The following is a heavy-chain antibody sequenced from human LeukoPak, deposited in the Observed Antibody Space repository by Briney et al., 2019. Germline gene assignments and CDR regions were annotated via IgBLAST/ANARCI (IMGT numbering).Heavy chain of an antibody. Sequence: SETLSLTCTVSGGSISSSSYYWGWIRQPPGKGLEWIGYIYYSGSTNYNPSLKSRVTISVDTSKNQFSLKLSSVTAADTAVYYCARDGLSGSGTNWFDPWGQGTLVTVSS. CDR1: GGSISSSSYY. D-gene: IGHD3-10*01. CDR3: ARDGLSGSGTNWFDP. CDR2: IYYSGST. J-gene: IGHJ5*02. V-gene: IGHV4-61*05.